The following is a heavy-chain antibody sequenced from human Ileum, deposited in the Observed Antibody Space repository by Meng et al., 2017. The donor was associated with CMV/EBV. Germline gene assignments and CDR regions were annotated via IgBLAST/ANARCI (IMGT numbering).Heavy chain of an antibody. CDR3: VRDHHLIVVAGSRFDF. CDR1: DYF. Sequence: DYFMTWIRQAPGKGLEWVSSISGTGVLTTTTSVYYAASVQGRFTISRDNAKNSVYLHMNSLRAEDTAVYYCVRDHHLIVVAGSRFDFWGQGALVTVSS. D-gene: IGHD6-19*01. V-gene: IGHV3-11*04. J-gene: IGHJ4*02. CDR2: ISGTGVLTTTTSV.